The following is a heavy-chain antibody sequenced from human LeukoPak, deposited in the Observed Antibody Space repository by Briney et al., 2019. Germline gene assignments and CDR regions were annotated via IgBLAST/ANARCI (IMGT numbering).Heavy chain of an antibody. J-gene: IGHJ4*02. D-gene: IGHD5-12*01. Sequence: ASVKVSCKASGYTFTSYYMHWVRQAPGQGLEWMGIINPSGGSTSYAQKFQGRVTMTRDTSTSTVYMELSSLRSEDTAVYYRARDRSGGYSGQGLDYWGQGTLVTVSS. CDR2: INPSGGST. CDR1: GYTFTSYY. CDR3: ARDRSGGYSGQGLDY. V-gene: IGHV1-46*01.